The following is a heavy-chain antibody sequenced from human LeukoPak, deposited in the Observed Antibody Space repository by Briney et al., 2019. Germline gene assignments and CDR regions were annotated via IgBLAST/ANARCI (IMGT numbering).Heavy chain of an antibody. CDR3: AKDTDYYDSSGYLDY. CDR1: GFTLSSYG. CDR2: IWYDGSNK. V-gene: IGHV3-33*06. D-gene: IGHD3-22*01. J-gene: IGHJ4*02. Sequence: GGSLRLSCAASGFTLSSYGMHWVRQAPGKGLEWVAVIWYDGSNKYYADSVKGRFTISRDNSKNTLYLQMNSLRAEDTAVYYCAKDTDYYDSSGYLDYWGQGTLVTVSS.